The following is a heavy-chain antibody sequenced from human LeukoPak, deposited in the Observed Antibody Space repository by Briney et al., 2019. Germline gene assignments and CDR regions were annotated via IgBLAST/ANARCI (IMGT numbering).Heavy chain of an antibody. CDR1: GGSISSYY. J-gene: IGHJ3*02. CDR2: IYDSGST. V-gene: IGHV4-59*01. Sequence: SETLSLTCTVSGGSISSYYWSWLRQPPGKGLEWIGYIYDSGSTNYNPSLKSRVTISVDTSKNQFSLKLSSVTAADTAVYYCACLTTADAFDIWGQGTMGTVSS. CDR3: ACLTTADAFDI. D-gene: IGHD3-22*01.